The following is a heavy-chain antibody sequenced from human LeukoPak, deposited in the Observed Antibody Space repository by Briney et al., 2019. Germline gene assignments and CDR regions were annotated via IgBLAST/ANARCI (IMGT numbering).Heavy chain of an antibody. V-gene: IGHV1-18*01. J-gene: IGHJ3*02. CDR2: ISPNNGNT. CDR1: GYTFDTSS. D-gene: IGHD1-1*01. Sequence: ASVKVSCKAFGYTFDTSSIIWVRQAPGQRLEWMGWISPNNGNTHYAQGVQGRVTMTTDTSRSTAYMELRSLRSDDTAVYYCTRVRNSNNWWGAFDIWGQGTMATVSS. CDR3: TRVRNSNNWWGAFDI.